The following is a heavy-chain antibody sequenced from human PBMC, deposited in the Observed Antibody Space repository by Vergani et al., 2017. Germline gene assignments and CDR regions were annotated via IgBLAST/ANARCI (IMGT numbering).Heavy chain of an antibody. J-gene: IGHJ4*02. CDR3: ARELYRYYYDSSGYDY. D-gene: IGHD3-22*01. V-gene: IGHV3-66*02. CDR1: GFTVSSNY. Sequence: EVQLVESGGGLVQPGGSLRLSCAASGFTVSSNYMSWVRQAPGKGLEWVSVIYSGGSTYYADSVKGRFTISRDNSKNTLYLQMNSLRAEDTAVYYCARELYRYYYDSSGYDYWGQGTLVTVSS. CDR2: IYSGGST.